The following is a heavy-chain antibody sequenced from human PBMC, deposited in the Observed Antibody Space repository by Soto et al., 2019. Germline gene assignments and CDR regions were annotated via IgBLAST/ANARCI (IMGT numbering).Heavy chain of an antibody. Sequence: ESGGGVVQPGRSLRLSCAASGFSFSTYAMQWVRQAPGKGLEWVAVVSYDGGTRFYADSVKGRFTISRDNSKNTLYLDINSLTIEDTAVYYCASEEYKYVLGAVDFGGRGALVTVSS. CDR1: GFSFSTYA. CDR2: VSYDGGTR. CDR3: ASEEYKYVLGAVDF. J-gene: IGHJ4*02. D-gene: IGHD3-10*02. V-gene: IGHV3-30-3*01.